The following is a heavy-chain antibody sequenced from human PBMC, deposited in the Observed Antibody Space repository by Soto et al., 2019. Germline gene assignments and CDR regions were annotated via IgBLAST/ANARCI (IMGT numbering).Heavy chain of an antibody. J-gene: IGHJ6*02. CDR3: AREIMGARYGVDV. CDR2: VYYSGNT. Sequence: QVQLQESGPGLVKPSETLSLTCTVSGVPVSSGSYYWSWIRQPPGKGLEWIGYVYYSGNTNYNPSLKSRVTISIDTSDNQFSLKLTSVTAADTAVYYCAREIMGARYGVDVWGQGTTVTVSS. CDR1: GVPVSSGSYY. D-gene: IGHD2-8*01. V-gene: IGHV4-61*01.